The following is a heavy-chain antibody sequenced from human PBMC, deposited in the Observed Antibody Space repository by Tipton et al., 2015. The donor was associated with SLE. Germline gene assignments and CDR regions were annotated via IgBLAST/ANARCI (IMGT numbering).Heavy chain of an antibody. Sequence: TLSLTCTVSGGSISSYYWSWIRQPPGKGLEWIGEINHSGSTNYNPSLKSRVTITVDTTKNQFSLKLSSVTAADTAVYYCARGYSYYYGSGSYYKHWGQGTLVTVSS. D-gene: IGHD3-10*01. CDR1: GGSISSYY. J-gene: IGHJ4*02. CDR2: INHSGST. V-gene: IGHV4-34*01. CDR3: ARGYSYYYGSGSYYKH.